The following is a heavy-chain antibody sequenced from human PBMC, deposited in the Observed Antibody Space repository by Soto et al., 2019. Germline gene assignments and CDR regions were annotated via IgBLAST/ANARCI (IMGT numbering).Heavy chain of an antibody. D-gene: IGHD1-26*01. V-gene: IGHV4-30-2*05. CDR2: IYHSGST. CDR1: GGSSSSGGYS. J-gene: IGHJ6*02. CDR3: ARDQGGYFRARPLGQNYGMDV. Sequence: TLSLTCAVSGGSSSSGGYSWSWIRQPPGKGLEWIGYIYHSGSTYYNPSLKSRVTISVDTSKNQFSLKLSSVTAADTAVYYCARDQGGYFRARPLGQNYGMDVWGQGTTVTVSS.